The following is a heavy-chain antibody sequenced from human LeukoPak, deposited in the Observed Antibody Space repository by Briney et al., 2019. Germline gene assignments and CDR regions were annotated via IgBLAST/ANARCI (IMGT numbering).Heavy chain of an antibody. Sequence: GGSLRLFCAASGFAFTSHGMHWVRQSPGKGLEWVAFISYDGSEKYYADSVKGRFTISRDNSKNTLDLQMDSLRTEDTAVYYCAKDPYGRSGSGWFDPWGQGTLVTVSS. CDR2: ISYDGSEK. CDR1: GFAFTSHG. CDR3: AKDPYGRSGSGWFDP. V-gene: IGHV3-30*18. D-gene: IGHD3-10*01. J-gene: IGHJ5*02.